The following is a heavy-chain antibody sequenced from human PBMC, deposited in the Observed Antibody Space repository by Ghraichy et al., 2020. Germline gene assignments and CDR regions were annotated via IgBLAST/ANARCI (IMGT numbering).Heavy chain of an antibody. CDR2: IYYIGGP. CDR3: ARQSDSGTFPFEAFDI. Sequence: SQTLSLTCTVSGGSISSDFYYWGGIGKPPGKGRDGFGGIYYIGGPYYKSSPKIRVTIPFDTPKNRSPLKVNSATAADTAVDFCARQSDSGTFPFEAFDIWGPGAVVTVSS. CDR1: GGSISSDFYY. D-gene: IGHD1-26*01. J-gene: IGHJ3*02. V-gene: IGHV4-39*01.